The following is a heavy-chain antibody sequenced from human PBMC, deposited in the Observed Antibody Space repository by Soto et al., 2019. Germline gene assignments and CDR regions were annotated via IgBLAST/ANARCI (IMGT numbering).Heavy chain of an antibody. J-gene: IGHJ4*02. Sequence: ASVKVSCKASGYTFTSYGISWVRQAPGQGLEWMGWISAYNGNTNYAQKLQGRVTMTTDTSTSTAYMELRSLRSDDTAVYYCARVSRDYDSSGYYSYYFDYWGQGTLVTVSS. V-gene: IGHV1-18*01. D-gene: IGHD3-22*01. CDR3: ARVSRDYDSSGYYSYYFDY. CDR1: GYTFTSYG. CDR2: ISAYNGNT.